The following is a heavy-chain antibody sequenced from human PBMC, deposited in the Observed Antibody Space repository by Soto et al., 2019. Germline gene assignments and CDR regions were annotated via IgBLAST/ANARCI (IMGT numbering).Heavy chain of an antibody. CDR1: GYTFTSYG. CDR2: ISAYNGNT. D-gene: IGHD4-17*01. CDR3: AMYDDYESTKNGAPAEAFDI. Sequence: ASVKVSCKASGYTFTSYGISWVRQAPGQGLEWMGWISAYNGNTNYAQKLQGRVTMTTDTSTSTAYMELRSLRSDDTAVYYCAMYDDYESTKNGAPAEAFDIWGQGTMGTVS. J-gene: IGHJ3*02. V-gene: IGHV1-18*01.